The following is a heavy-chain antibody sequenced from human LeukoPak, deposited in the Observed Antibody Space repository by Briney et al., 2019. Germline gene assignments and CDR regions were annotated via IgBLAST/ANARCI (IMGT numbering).Heavy chain of an antibody. Sequence: GGSLRLSCAASGFTFRDYFMSWIRQAPGEGLEWVAYTNTAGNTIYYADSMKGRFTISRDNAKNSLYLQMNTLRAEDTAVYYCARATYDSSAVDAFDIWGQGT. CDR3: ARATYDSSAVDAFDI. D-gene: IGHD3-22*01. CDR2: TNTAGNTI. CDR1: GFTFRDYF. J-gene: IGHJ3*02. V-gene: IGHV3-11*01.